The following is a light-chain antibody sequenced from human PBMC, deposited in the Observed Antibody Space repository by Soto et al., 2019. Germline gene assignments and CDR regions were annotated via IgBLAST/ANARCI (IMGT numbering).Light chain of an antibody. CDR1: SGHSSYA. V-gene: IGLV4-69*02. CDR3: QTWGTGIVV. J-gene: IGLJ2*01. CDR2: LNSDGSH. Sequence: QLVLTQSPSASASLGASVNLTCTLSSGHSSYAIAWHQQQPEKGPRYLMKLNSDGSHITGDGIPDRFSGSSSGAERYLTISSLQSEDEADYYCQTWGTGIVVFGGGTKLTVL.